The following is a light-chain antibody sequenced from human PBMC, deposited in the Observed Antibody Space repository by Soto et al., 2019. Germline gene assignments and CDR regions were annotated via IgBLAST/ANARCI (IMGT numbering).Light chain of an antibody. CDR3: QQYASYPLT. CDR1: QGISSY. V-gene: IGKV1-8*01. Sequence: AIRMTQSPSSFSASTGDRVTITCRASQGISSYLAWYQQKPGKAPKLLIYAASTLQSGVPSRFSGNGSGTDFTLTISCLQSEDFATYYCQQYASYPLTFGPGTKVDIK. CDR2: AAS. J-gene: IGKJ3*01.